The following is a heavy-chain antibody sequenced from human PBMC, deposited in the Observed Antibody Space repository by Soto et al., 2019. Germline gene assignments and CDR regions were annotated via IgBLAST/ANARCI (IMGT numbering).Heavy chain of an antibody. V-gene: IGHV3-30-3*01. Sequence: GGSLRLSCAASGFTFSSYAMRWVRQAPGKGLEWVAVISYDGSNKYYADSVKGRFTISRDNSKNTLYLQMNSLRAEDTAVYYCARDRETTVTTEMGYYYGMDVWGQGTTVTVSS. J-gene: IGHJ6*02. D-gene: IGHD4-4*01. CDR1: GFTFSSYA. CDR2: ISYDGSNK. CDR3: ARDRETTVTTEMGYYYGMDV.